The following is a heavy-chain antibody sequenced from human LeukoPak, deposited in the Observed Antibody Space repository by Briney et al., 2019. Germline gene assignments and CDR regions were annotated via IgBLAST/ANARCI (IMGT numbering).Heavy chain of an antibody. D-gene: IGHD3-10*01. Sequence: SETLSLTCTVSGGSISSYYWSWIRQSPGKGLEWIGCIYDRGPAYYNPSLKSRFTISVDRPKNQFFLNVTSLTAADTAVYFCARSRQASGLFNSWGQGTLVVVSS. V-gene: IGHV4-59*12. CDR2: IYDRGPA. J-gene: IGHJ5*01. CDR1: GGSISSYY. CDR3: ARSRQASGLFNS.